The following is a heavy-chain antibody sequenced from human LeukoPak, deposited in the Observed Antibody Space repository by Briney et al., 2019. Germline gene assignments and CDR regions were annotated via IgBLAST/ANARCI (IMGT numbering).Heavy chain of an antibody. CDR3: ARLSAAVHLGAFDL. J-gene: IGHJ3*01. CDR2: IHTSGSN. Sequence: KPSETLSLTYAVSGVSISPYYWAWIRQPPGKGLEWIGYIHTSGSNNQYPSLKSRVTISVDKSKNHFSLRLTSVTAADTAVYYCARLSAAVHLGAFDLWGQGTMVTVSS. CDR1: GVSISPYY. D-gene: IGHD3-3*01. V-gene: IGHV4-4*09.